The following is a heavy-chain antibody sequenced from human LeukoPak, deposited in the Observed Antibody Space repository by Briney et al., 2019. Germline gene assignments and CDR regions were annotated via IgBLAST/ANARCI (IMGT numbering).Heavy chain of an antibody. CDR3: ARRVAYDSSGYYYYYFDY. CDR1: GGSFSGYY. J-gene: IGHJ4*02. Sequence: SETLSLTCAVYGGSFSGYYWSWIRQPPGKGLEWIGEINHSGSTNYNPSLKSRVTISVDTSKNLFSLNLSSVTAADTAVYYCARRVAYDSSGYYYYYFDYWGQGTLVTVSS. CDR2: INHSGST. D-gene: IGHD3-22*01. V-gene: IGHV4-34*01.